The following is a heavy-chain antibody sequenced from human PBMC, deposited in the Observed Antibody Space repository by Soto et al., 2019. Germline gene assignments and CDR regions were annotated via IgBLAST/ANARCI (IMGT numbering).Heavy chain of an antibody. D-gene: IGHD1-1*01. V-gene: IGHV3-15*01. CDR2: IKSNIDGGAR. Sequence: EVQLVESGGGLVKPGGSLRLSCTGSGFSLNDAWMSWVRQAPGKGLEWVGRIKSNIDGGARDYAAPVKGRFSVSRDDSKNTLHLQMDSLTTEDTAIYYCTRDRTGDTGVQFDYWGQGTLVTVSS. J-gene: IGHJ4*02. CDR3: TRDRTGDTGVQFDY. CDR1: GFSLNDAW.